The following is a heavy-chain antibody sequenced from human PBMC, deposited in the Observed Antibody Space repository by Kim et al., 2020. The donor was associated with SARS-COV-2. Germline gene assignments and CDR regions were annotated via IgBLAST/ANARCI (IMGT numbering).Heavy chain of an antibody. CDR2: IYYSGST. CDR1: GGSISYYY. J-gene: IGHJ6*02. Sequence: SETLSLTCTISGGSISYYYWSWIRQPPGKGLEWIGYIYYSGSTNYRPSLKSRVTMSVATSKNQFSLKLSAVTAADTAVYYCARGDYDILTGYGNGLDVWGQGTTVTVSS. D-gene: IGHD3-9*01. CDR3: ARGDYDILTGYGNGLDV. V-gene: IGHV4-59*01.